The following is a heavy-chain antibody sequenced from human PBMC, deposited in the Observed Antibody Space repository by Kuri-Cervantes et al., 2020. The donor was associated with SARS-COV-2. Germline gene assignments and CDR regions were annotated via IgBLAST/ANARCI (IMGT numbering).Heavy chain of an antibody. CDR3: ARDIIHCSSTSCYTGSYYYGMDV. Sequence: SVKVSCKASGGTFSSYAISWVRQAPGQGLEWMGRIIPILGIANYAQKFQGRVAITADKSTSTAYMELSSLRSEDTAVYYCARDIIHCSSTSCYTGSYYYGMDVWGQGTTVTVSS. J-gene: IGHJ6*02. D-gene: IGHD2-2*02. CDR2: IIPILGIA. V-gene: IGHV1-69*04. CDR1: GGTFSSYA.